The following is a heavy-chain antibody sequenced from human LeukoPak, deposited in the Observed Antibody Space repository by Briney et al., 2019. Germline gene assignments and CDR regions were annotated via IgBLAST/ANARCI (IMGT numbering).Heavy chain of an antibody. J-gene: IGHJ1*01. CDR2: ISWNSGSI. D-gene: IGHD3-22*01. Sequence: GGSLRLSCAASGFTFSTNAMSWVRQAPGKGLEWVSGISWNSGSIGYADSVKGRFTISRDNAKNSLYLQMNSLRAEDTALYYCAKDVGQWLLAYFQHWGQGTLVTVSS. V-gene: IGHV3-9*01. CDR1: GFTFSTNA. CDR3: AKDVGQWLLAYFQH.